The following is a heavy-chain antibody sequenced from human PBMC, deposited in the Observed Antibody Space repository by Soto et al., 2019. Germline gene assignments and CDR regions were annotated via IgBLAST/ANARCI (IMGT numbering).Heavy chain of an antibody. CDR2: IYYSGST. D-gene: IGHD2-2*01. CDR3: AGTPVVPAAMIYFDY. CDR1: GGSISSYY. Sequence: SETLSLTCTVSGGSISSYYWSWIRQPPGKGLEWIGYIYYSGSTNYNPSLKSRVTISVDTSKNQFSLKLSSVTAADTAVYYCAGTPVVPAAMIYFDYWGQGTLVTVSS. V-gene: IGHV4-59*01. J-gene: IGHJ4*02.